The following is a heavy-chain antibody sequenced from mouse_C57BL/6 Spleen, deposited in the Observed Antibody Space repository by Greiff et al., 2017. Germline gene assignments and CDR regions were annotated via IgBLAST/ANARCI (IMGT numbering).Heavy chain of an antibody. D-gene: IGHD2-10*01. CDR3: ASLLQYFDY. CDR1: GYTFTDYN. J-gene: IGHJ2*01. CDR2: INPNNGGT. Sequence: EVQLQQSGPELVKPGASVKMSCKASGYTFTDYNMHWVKQSHGKSLEWIGYINPNNGGTSYNQKFKGKATLTVNKSSSTAYMELRSLTSEDAAVYYCASLLQYFDYWGQGTTLTVSS. V-gene: IGHV1-22*01.